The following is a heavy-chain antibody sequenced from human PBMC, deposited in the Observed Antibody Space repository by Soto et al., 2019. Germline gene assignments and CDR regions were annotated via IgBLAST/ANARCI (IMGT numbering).Heavy chain of an antibody. Sequence: ASVKVSCKASGYTFTSYAMHWVRQAPGQRLEWMGWINAGNGNTKYSQKFQGRVTITRDTSASTAYMELSSLRSEDTAVYYCARVGDDYGDYGGGFDYWGQGTLVTVSS. CDR1: GYTFTSYA. CDR3: ARVGDDYGDYGGGFDY. D-gene: IGHD4-17*01. CDR2: INAGNGNT. J-gene: IGHJ4*02. V-gene: IGHV1-3*01.